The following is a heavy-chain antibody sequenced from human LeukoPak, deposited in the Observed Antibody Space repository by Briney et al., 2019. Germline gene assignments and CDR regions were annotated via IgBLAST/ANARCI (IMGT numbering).Heavy chain of an antibody. CDR3: AKNRDYYTTHDY. J-gene: IGHJ4*02. CDR2: ISGSGGST. D-gene: IGHD3-22*01. CDR1: GFTFSSYA. Sequence: GGSLRLSCAAPGFTFSSYAMSWVRQAPGKGLDWVSAISGSGGSTYYADSVKGRFTISRDNSKDTLYLQMNSLRAEDTAVYYCAKNRDYYTTHDYWGQGTLVTVSS. V-gene: IGHV3-23*01.